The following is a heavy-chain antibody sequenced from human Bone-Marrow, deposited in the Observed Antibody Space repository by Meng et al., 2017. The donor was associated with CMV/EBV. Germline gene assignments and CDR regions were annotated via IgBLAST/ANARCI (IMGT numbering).Heavy chain of an antibody. J-gene: IGHJ4*02. CDR1: GFTFDDYA. Sequence: SLKISCVASGFTFDDYAMHWVRLVPGKALEWVAGITWNSGFMDYGDSVKGRFTVSRDNAKSSLSLQMDSLTTGDTAVYYCAKGLHSSTWHPLDWWGQGTLVTGSS. D-gene: IGHD2-2*01. CDR3: AKGLHSSTWHPLDW. V-gene: IGHV3-9*01. CDR2: ITWNSGFM.